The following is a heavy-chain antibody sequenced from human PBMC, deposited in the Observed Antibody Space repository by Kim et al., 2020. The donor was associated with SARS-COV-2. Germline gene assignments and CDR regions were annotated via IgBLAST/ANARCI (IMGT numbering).Heavy chain of an antibody. J-gene: IGHJ4*02. CDR3: AKGLGSGGDYEFDY. D-gene: IGHD4-17*01. Sequence: ADSGKGRFTISRDNSKNTLYLQMNSLRAEDTAVYYCAKGLGSGGDYEFDYWGQGTLVTVSS. V-gene: IGHV3-23*01.